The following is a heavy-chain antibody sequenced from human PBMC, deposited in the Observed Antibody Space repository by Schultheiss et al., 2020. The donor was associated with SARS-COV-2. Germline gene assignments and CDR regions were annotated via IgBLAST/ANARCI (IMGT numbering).Heavy chain of an antibody. CDR1: GYTFTSYG. D-gene: IGHD2-15*01. V-gene: IGHV1-18*01. Sequence: ASVKVSCKASGYTFTSYGISWVRQAPGQGLEWMGWISAYNGNTNYAQKLQGRVTMTTDTSTSTAYMELRSLRSDDTAVYYCARDCCPHSLSWFDPWGQGTLVTVSS. J-gene: IGHJ5*02. CDR3: ARDCCPHSLSWFDP. CDR2: ISAYNGNT.